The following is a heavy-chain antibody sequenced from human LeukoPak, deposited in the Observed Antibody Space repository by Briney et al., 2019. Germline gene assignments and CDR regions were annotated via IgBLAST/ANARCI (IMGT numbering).Heavy chain of an antibody. CDR3: ARAGDYGAPDAFDI. V-gene: IGHV1-2*04. Sequence: ASVKVSCKASGYTFTGYYMHWVRQAPGQGLEWMGWINPNSGGTNYAQKFQGWVTMTRDTSISTAYMELSRLRSDDTAVYYCARAGDYGAPDAFDIWGQGTMVTVSS. D-gene: IGHD4-17*01. CDR1: GYTFTGYY. CDR2: INPNSGGT. J-gene: IGHJ3*02.